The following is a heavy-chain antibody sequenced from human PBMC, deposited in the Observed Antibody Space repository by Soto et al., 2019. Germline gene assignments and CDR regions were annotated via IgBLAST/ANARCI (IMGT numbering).Heavy chain of an antibody. CDR2: FDPEDGET. J-gene: IGHJ4*02. CDR3: ARDGRYSSGWYVDY. V-gene: IGHV1-24*01. CDR1: GYTLTELS. Sequence: ASVKVSCKVSGYTLTELSMHWVRRAPGKGLEWMGGFDPEDGETIYAQKFQGRVTMTADTSTGTAYMELSSLRSDDTAVYYCARDGRYSSGWYVDYWGQGTLVTVSS. D-gene: IGHD6-19*01.